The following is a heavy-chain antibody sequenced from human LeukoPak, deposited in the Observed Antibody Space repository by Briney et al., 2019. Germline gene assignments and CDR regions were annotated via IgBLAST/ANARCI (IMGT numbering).Heavy chain of an antibody. D-gene: IGHD3-22*01. CDR3: ARENSYDGGDAFDI. Sequence: GGSLRLSCAASGFTFINYEMNWVRQAPGKGLEWVSYINSGDSTIYYADSVKGRFTISRDNAKKSLFLQMNSLRAEDTAVYYCARENSYDGGDAFDIWGQGTMVTVSS. CDR1: GFTFINYE. V-gene: IGHV3-48*03. CDR2: INSGDSTI. J-gene: IGHJ3*02.